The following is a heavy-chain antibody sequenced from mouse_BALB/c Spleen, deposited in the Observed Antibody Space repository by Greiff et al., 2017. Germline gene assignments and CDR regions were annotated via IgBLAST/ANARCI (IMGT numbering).Heavy chain of an antibody. J-gene: IGHJ3*01. Sequence: QVTLKESGPGILQPSQTLSLTCSFSGFSLSTYGIGVGWIRQPSGKGLEWLAHIWWNDNKYYNTALKSRLTISKDTSNNQVFLKIASVDTADTATYYCARAYRYDGEGLAYWGQGTLVTVSA. CDR1: GFSLSTYGIG. CDR2: IWWNDNK. D-gene: IGHD2-14*01. CDR3: ARAYRYDGEGLAY. V-gene: IGHV8-11*01.